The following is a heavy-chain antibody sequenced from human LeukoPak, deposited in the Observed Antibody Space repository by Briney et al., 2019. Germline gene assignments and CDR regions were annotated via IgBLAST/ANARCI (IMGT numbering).Heavy chain of an antibody. V-gene: IGHV3-23*01. CDR3: ARGDPGAY. CDR1: GFTFSSYA. CDR2: ISGSGDNT. Sequence: GGSLRLSCAASGFTFSSYAMTWVRQAPGTGLEWVSTISGSGDNTYYADSVKGRFTISRDNSKNTLYLQMSSLRAEDTAVYYCARGDPGAYWGQGTLVTVSS. J-gene: IGHJ4*02. D-gene: IGHD2-21*02.